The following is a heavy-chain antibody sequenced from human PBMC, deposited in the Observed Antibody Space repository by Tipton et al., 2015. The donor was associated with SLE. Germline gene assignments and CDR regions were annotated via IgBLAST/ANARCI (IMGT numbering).Heavy chain of an antibody. V-gene: IGHV4-61*02. D-gene: IGHD4-23*01. CDR2: VYRSGIT. J-gene: IGHJ6*03. Sequence: TLSLTCTVSGAPLSSGSYCWSWIRQSAGKGLEWIGRVYRSGITNYNPSLKSRVSISVDTSKNQVSLRLSSVTAADTAVYYCAGETRVVTPADYFYYMDVWGKGTTVAASS. CDR3: AGETRVVTPADYFYYMDV. CDR1: GAPLSSGSYC.